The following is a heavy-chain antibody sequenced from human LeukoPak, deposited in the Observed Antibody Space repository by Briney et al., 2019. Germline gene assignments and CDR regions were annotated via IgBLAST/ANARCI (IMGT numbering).Heavy chain of an antibody. V-gene: IGHV1-2*02. CDR3: ARPVGATTAFDS. CDR1: GYTFTDYY. J-gene: IGHJ4*02. CDR2: INPNSGGT. Sequence: ASVKVSCKASGYTFTDYYMHWVRQAPGQGLEWMGWINPNSGGTNYAQKFQGRVTMTRDKSISTAYMELYSLTSEDTAVYYCARPVGATTAFDSWGQGTLVTVSS. D-gene: IGHD1-26*01.